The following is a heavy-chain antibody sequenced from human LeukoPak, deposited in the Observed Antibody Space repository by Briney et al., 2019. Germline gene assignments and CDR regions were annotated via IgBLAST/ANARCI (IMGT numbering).Heavy chain of an antibody. CDR2: ISAYNGNT. V-gene: IGHV1-18*04. Sequence: GASVKVSCKASGYTFTSYGIGWVRQAPGQGLEWMGWISAYNGNTNYAQKLQGRVTMTTDTSTSTAYMELRSLRSDDTAVYYCARDPSSGWRDAFDIWGQGTMVTVSS. D-gene: IGHD6-19*01. J-gene: IGHJ3*02. CDR1: GYTFTSYG. CDR3: ARDPSSGWRDAFDI.